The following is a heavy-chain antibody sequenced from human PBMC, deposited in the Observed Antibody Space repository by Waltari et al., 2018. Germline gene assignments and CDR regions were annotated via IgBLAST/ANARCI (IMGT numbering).Heavy chain of an antibody. CDR1: GGSFSGYY. J-gene: IGHJ4*02. V-gene: IGHV4-34*01. CDR3: ARGVAGWYVYFDY. Sequence: QVQLQQWGAGLLKPSETLSLTCAVYGGSFSGYYWSWIRQPPGKGLEWIGEINHSGRTNYNPSLKSRVTISVDTSKNQFSLKLSSVTAADTAVYYCARGVAGWYVYFDYWGQGTLVTVSS. CDR2: INHSGRT. D-gene: IGHD6-19*01.